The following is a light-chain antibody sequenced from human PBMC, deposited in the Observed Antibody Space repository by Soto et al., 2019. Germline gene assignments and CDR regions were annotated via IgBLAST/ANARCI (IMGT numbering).Light chain of an antibody. Sequence: QSVLTQPPSASGTPGQRVTISCSGSNSNIGSNTVEWYQQVPGKAPKLLISSNNQRPSGVPDRISGSKSGTSASLAISRLQSEDEAHYYCAAWDDSLNGPFFGTGTKVTVL. J-gene: IGLJ1*01. CDR3: AAWDDSLNGPF. CDR2: SNN. V-gene: IGLV1-44*01. CDR1: NSNIGSNT.